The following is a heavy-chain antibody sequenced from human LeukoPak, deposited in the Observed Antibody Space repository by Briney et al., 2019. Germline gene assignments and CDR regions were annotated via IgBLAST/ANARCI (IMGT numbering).Heavy chain of an antibody. V-gene: IGHV3-9*01. CDR1: GFTFDDYA. CDR2: ISWNSGSI. Sequence: GGSLRLSCAASGFTFDDYAMHWVRQAPGKGLEWVSGISWNSGSIGYADSVKGRFTISRDNAKNSLYLQMNSLRAEDTALYYCAKATLSATSVTTYFDYWGQGTLATVSS. D-gene: IGHD4-17*01. J-gene: IGHJ4*02. CDR3: AKATLSATSVTTYFDY.